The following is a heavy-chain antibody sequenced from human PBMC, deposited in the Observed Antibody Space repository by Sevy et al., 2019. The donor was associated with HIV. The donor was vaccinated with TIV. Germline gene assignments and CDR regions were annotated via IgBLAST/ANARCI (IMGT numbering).Heavy chain of an antibody. Sequence: GGSLRLSCAASGFTFSSYGMHWVRQAPGKGLEWVALICYDGSSKYYADSVKGRFTISRDNSKNTLYLQMNSRRAEDTAVYYCASGAYYYASRTENFDYWGQGTLVTVSS. D-gene: IGHD3-10*01. J-gene: IGHJ4*02. CDR3: ASGAYYYASRTENFDY. CDR2: ICYDGSSK. CDR1: GFTFSSYG. V-gene: IGHV3-33*01.